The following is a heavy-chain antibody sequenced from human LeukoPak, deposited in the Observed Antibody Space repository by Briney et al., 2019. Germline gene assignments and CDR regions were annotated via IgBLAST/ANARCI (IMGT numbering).Heavy chain of an antibody. J-gene: IGHJ6*02. V-gene: IGHV3-74*01. CDR2: INTDGTST. D-gene: IGHD3-10*01. Sequence: GGSLRLSCAVSRFTFSDFWMHWVRHAPGKGLVWVSRINTDGTSTTYADSVKGRFTIAGDNAKNTLYLQMNSLRAEDTAVYFCTRAAMVRGADFYYYGMDVWGQGTTVTVSS. CDR3: TRAAMVRGADFYYYGMDV. CDR1: RFTFSDFW.